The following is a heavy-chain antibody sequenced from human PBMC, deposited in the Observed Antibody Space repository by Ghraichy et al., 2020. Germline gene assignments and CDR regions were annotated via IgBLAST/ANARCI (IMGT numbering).Heavy chain of an antibody. CDR3: ARVESSGWRLDWFDP. CDR2: ISHSGST. V-gene: IGHV4-38-2*02. D-gene: IGHD6-19*01. CDR1: GYSISSGYY. J-gene: IGHJ5*02. Sequence: SETRSLTCTVSGYSISSGYYWGWIRQPPGKGLEWIGSISHSGSTYYNPSLKSRVTISVDTSKNQFSLKLNSVTAADTAVYYCARVESSGWRLDWFDPWGQGTLVTVSS.